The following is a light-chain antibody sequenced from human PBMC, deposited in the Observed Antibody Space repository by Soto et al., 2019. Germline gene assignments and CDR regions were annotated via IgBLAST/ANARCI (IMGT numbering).Light chain of an antibody. Sequence: EIVLPQSPGTLSFSPGERATLSCRASQCVSSSYLAWYQQTPGQAPRLLIYGASSRATGIPDRVSGSGSGTDFTITISRLETEDFALYYGKQYGSSQGKVGKGTKAE. CDR1: QCVSSSY. CDR3: KQYGSSQGK. CDR2: GAS. V-gene: IGKV3-20*01. J-gene: IGKJ1*01.